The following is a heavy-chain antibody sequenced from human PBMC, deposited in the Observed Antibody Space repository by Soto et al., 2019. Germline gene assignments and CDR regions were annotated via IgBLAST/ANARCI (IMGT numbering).Heavy chain of an antibody. CDR1: GGTFSSSA. CDR2: IIPIFGTA. D-gene: IGHD1-26*01. J-gene: IGHJ4*02. Sequence: SVKVSCKASGGTFSSSAISWVRQAPGPGLEWMGGIIPIFGTATYAQKFQGRVTITADESTSTAYMELSSLGYEDTAAHYCARGKARVWSATKGYYFDNWGQGTLVTVSS. CDR3: ARGKARVWSATKGYYFDN. V-gene: IGHV1-69*13.